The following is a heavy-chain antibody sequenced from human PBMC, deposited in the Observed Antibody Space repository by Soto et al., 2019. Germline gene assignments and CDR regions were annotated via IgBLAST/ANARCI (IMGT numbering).Heavy chain of an antibody. CDR1: GFSFSNYA. D-gene: IGHD6-6*01. V-gene: IGHV3-23*01. J-gene: IGHJ4*02. CDR3: AKEYSTSFDY. CDR2: ISAGGSNT. Sequence: LRLSCAASGFSFSNYAMNWVRQAPGKGLEWVSAISAGGSNTNYADSVKGRFTISSDNSKNTLYLQMNGLRADDTAVYYCAKEYSTSFDYWGQGTPVTVSS.